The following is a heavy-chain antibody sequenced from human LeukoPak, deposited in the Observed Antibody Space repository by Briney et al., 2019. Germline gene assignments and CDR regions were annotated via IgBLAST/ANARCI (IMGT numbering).Heavy chain of an antibody. J-gene: IGHJ2*01. V-gene: IGHV4-39*07. CDR1: GGSIISGSKY. D-gene: IGHD1-26*01. CDR3: ARIEGTVGATGAHYYFDL. Sequence: SETLSLTCTVSGGSIISGSKYWGWIRQAPGTGLEWIGSIYYSGTTYYNPSLKSRVTISVDKSKNQFSLKLTSVTAADTAVYYCARIEGTVGATGAHYYFDLWGRGTLVTVSS. CDR2: IYYSGTT.